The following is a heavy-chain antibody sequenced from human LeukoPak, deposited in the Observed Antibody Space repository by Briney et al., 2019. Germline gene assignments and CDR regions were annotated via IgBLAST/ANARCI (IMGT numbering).Heavy chain of an antibody. Sequence: SETLSLTCTVSGGSISSYYWSWIRQPPGKGLEWIGEINHSGSTNYNPSLKSRVTISVDTFKNQFSTKLSSVTAADTAVYDCXXXXXXXXXXXXXXXXXXXXPEGSRIAFDIWGQGTMVTVSS. CDR2: INHSGST. J-gene: IGHJ3*02. CDR3: XXXXXXXXXXXXXXXXXXXXPEGSRIAFDI. V-gene: IGHV4-34*01. CDR1: GGSISSYY.